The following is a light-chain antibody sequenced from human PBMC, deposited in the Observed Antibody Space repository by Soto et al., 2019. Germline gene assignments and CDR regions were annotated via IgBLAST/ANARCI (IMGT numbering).Light chain of an antibody. CDR2: GAS. CDR3: QQGYTKSPLT. V-gene: IGKV1-39*01. Sequence: GDRVTITCRTSQSINIYLNWYQQKVGEPPRLLIFGASNLQSGVPSRFSGSGVGTHFTLTISSLQAEDFATYYCQQGYTKSPLTFAGGTKVDIK. CDR1: QSINIY. J-gene: IGKJ4*01.